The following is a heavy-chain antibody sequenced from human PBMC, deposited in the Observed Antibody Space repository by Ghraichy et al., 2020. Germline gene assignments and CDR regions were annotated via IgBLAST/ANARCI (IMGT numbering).Heavy chain of an antibody. D-gene: IGHD3-10*01. CDR1: GGTFSSYA. Sequence: SVKVSCKASGGTFSSYAISWVRQAPGQGLEWMGGIIPIFGTANYAQKFQGRVTITADESTSTAYMELSSLRSEDTAVYYCATLDYYGSGSYYNGLYDYWGQGTLVTVSS. CDR2: IIPIFGTA. J-gene: IGHJ4*02. V-gene: IGHV1-69*13. CDR3: ATLDYYGSGSYYNGLYDY.